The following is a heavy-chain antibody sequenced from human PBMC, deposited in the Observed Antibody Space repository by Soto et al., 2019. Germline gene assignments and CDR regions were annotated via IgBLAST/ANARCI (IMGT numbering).Heavy chain of an antibody. Sequence: QVQLQESGPGLVQPSETLSLTCTVSGGSITGYYWSWIRQRPGKGPEWIGNIHYSGSTNYNPSLKSRVTISVDTSKNQFSLRLSAVTAAETAVYYCARHSYYSNPLRFDPWGQGTLVTVSS. J-gene: IGHJ5*02. D-gene: IGHD4-4*01. V-gene: IGHV4-59*08. CDR1: GGSITGYY. CDR3: ARHSYYSNPLRFDP. CDR2: IHYSGST.